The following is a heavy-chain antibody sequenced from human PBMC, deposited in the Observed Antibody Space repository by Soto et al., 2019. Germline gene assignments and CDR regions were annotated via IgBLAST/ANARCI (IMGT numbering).Heavy chain of an antibody. D-gene: IGHD3-3*01. V-gene: IGHV1-18*01. CDR1: GYTFTSYG. Sequence: QVQLVQSGAEVEKPGASVKVSCKTSGYTFTSYGITWVRQAPGQGLEWMGWISAYNDNINYAQRLQGRVTMTTDTPTSTAYMELRSLRSDDTAVYYCARHDFWSGYSDYWGQGTLVTVSS. CDR2: ISAYNDNI. CDR3: ARHDFWSGYSDY. J-gene: IGHJ4*02.